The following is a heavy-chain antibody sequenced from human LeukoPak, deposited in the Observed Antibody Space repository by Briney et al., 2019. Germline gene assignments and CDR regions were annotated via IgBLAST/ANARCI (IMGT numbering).Heavy chain of an antibody. Sequence: GGSLRLSCAASGFTFSSYAMSWGRQAPGKGLEWVSAISGSGGNTYYAGSVKGRFTISRDNSKNTLYLQMNSLRAEDTAVYYGEKGGRVPILGVVITPFDYWGQGTLVTVSS. D-gene: IGHD3-3*01. CDR2: ISGSGGNT. CDR3: EKGGRVPILGVVITPFDY. J-gene: IGHJ4*02. V-gene: IGHV3-23*01. CDR1: GFTFSSYA.